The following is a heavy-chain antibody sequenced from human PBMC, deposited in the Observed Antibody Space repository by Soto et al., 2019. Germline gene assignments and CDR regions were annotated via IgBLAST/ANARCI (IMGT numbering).Heavy chain of an antibody. CDR2: ISGSGGST. Sequence: PGGSLRLSCAASGFTFSSYAMSWVRQAPGEGLEWVSAISGSGGSTDYADSVKGRFTISRDISKNTLYLLMNSLRAEDTAVYYCATDYYGMDVWGQGTTVTVSS. J-gene: IGHJ6*02. CDR3: ATDYYGMDV. V-gene: IGHV3-23*01. CDR1: GFTFSSYA.